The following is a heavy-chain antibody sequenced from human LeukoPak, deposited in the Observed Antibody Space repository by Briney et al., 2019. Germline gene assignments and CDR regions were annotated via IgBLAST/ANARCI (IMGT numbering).Heavy chain of an antibody. Sequence: SVSVCCNAAGGTFTSYAISWGRRAPGQGVEGMGGSIAILGTANYAQKFQGRGAISADQSTTTASIELCSLTSWDTAVYYCARDQGPVAGKEYFQHWGEGTLLTLSS. V-gene: IGHV1-69*01. CDR2: SIAILGTA. CDR3: ARDQGPVAGKEYFQH. D-gene: IGHD6-19*01. J-gene: IGHJ1*01. CDR1: GGTFTSYA.